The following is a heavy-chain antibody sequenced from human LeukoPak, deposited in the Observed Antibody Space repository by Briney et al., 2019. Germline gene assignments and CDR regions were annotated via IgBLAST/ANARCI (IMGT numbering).Heavy chain of an antibody. J-gene: IGHJ4*02. CDR1: GYTFTSYG. CDR3: ARDYSSYYDSSGYYH. Sequence: ASVKVSCKASGYTFTSYGISWVRQAPGQGLEWMGWISVYNGNTNYAQKLQGRVTMTTDTSTSTAYMELRSLRSDDTAVYYCARDYSSYYDSSGYYHWGQGTLVTVSS. V-gene: IGHV1-18*01. CDR2: ISVYNGNT. D-gene: IGHD3-22*01.